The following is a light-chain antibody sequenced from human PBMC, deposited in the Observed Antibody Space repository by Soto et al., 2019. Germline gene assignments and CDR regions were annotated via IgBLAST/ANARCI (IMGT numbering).Light chain of an antibody. V-gene: IGLV1-40*01. J-gene: IGLJ1*01. CDR3: QSYDSSLSGSYV. CDR2: AND. CDR1: GSNIGAGYD. Sequence: QSVLTQPPSVSGAPGQRVTISCTGSGSNIGAGYDVNWYQQLPGTAPKLLIYANDNRPSGVPDRFSGSKSGTSASLAITGLQADDEADYYCQSYDSSLSGSYVFGTGTKLTVL.